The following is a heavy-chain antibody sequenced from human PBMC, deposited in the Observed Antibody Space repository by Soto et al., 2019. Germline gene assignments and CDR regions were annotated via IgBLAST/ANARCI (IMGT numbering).Heavy chain of an antibody. CDR3: ARAQYYDILTGYYDYYYGMDV. V-gene: IGHV4-59*01. D-gene: IGHD3-9*01. J-gene: IGHJ6*02. CDR1: GGSISSYY. CDR2: IYYSGST. Sequence: PSETLSLTCTVSGGSISSYYWSWIRQPPGKGLEWIGYIYYSGSTNYNPSLKSRVTISVDTSKNQFSLKLSSVTAADTAVYRCARAQYYDILTGYYDYYYGMDVWGQGTTVTVSS.